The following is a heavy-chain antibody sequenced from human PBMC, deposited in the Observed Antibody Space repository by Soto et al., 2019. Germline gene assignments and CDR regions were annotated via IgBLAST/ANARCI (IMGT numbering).Heavy chain of an antibody. D-gene: IGHD6-13*01. CDR3: ARSPSSSWFGGGAFDI. V-gene: IGHV4-4*02. CDR1: GGSISSSHC. CDR2: IFHSGST. Sequence: PSETLSLTCAVSGGSISSSHCLTLFRHPPGKGLDWIGEIFHSGSTNYNPSLRSRVTISLDKSRNHFSLTLRSVTAADTAVYYCARSPSSSWFGGGAFDIWGQGTMVTVSS. J-gene: IGHJ3*02.